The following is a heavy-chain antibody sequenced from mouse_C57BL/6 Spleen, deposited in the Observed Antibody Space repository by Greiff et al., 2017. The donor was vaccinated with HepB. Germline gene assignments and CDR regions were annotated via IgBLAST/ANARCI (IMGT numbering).Heavy chain of an antibody. CDR1: GYTFTSYW. D-gene: IGHD1-1*01. CDR2: IDPSDSYT. V-gene: IGHV1-69*01. CDR3: ASRDYYGSSPFAY. Sequence: QVQLQQPGAELVMPGASVKLSCKASGYTFTSYWMHWVKQRPGQGLEWIGEIDPSDSYTNYNQKFKGKSTLTVDKSSSTAYMQLSSLTSEDSAVYYGASRDYYGSSPFAYWGQGTLVTVSA. J-gene: IGHJ3*01.